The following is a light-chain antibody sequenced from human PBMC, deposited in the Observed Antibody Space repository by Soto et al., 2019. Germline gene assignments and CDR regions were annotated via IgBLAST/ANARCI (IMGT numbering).Light chain of an antibody. V-gene: IGKV3-20*01. CDR1: QSVSSSH. Sequence: EIVLTQSPGTLSLYKGERATLSCRASQSVSSSHLAWYQHKPGQAPRLLIYAASSRATGSPDRFSGGGSGTDFTLTISRLEPEDFAVYYCQQYGDSPITFGQVTRLEIK. J-gene: IGKJ5*01. CDR2: AAS. CDR3: QQYGDSPIT.